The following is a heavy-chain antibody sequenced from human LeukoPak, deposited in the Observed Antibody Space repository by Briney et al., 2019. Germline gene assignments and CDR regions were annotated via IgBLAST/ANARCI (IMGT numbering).Heavy chain of an antibody. D-gene: IGHD3-22*01. V-gene: IGHV3-53*01. Sequence: GGSLRLSCAASGFSVNNKYMNWVRQAPGKGLEWVSLIYGDTSTNYADSVKGRFTISRDASKNTLYLQMNSLRVEDTAVYYCAKGPRPGSSGYPNLDHWGQGTLVTVSS. CDR3: AKGPRPGSSGYPNLDH. CDR1: GFSVNNKY. J-gene: IGHJ4*02. CDR2: IYGDTST.